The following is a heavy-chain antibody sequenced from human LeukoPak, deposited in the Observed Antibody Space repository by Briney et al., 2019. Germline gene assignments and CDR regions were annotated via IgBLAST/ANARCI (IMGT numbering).Heavy chain of an antibody. V-gene: IGHV3-7*01. Sequence: GGSVRLSCAASGFTFSRYWMSWVRQAPGKGLEWVANIKQDGSEKYYVDSVKGRFTISRDNAKNSLYLQMNSLRAEDTAVYYCARAPGWLRALGFDYWGQGTLVTVSS. CDR1: GFTFSRYW. D-gene: IGHD5-12*01. CDR2: IKQDGSEK. J-gene: IGHJ4*02. CDR3: ARAPGWLRALGFDY.